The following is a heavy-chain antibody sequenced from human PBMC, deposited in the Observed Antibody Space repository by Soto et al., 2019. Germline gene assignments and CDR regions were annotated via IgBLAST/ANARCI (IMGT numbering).Heavy chain of an antibody. J-gene: IGHJ4*02. CDR2: IYSGGST. Sequence: EVQVVESGGGLIQPGRSLRLSCEVSGFSVTANYMSWVRQAPGKGLEWVSVIYSGGSTYYIGSVKGRFSISRDISKNTLYLQMNNLRAEDTAVYYCHGYGYWGQGTLVTVSS. CDR1: GFSVTANY. V-gene: IGHV3-53*01. D-gene: IGHD5-12*01. CDR3: HGYGY.